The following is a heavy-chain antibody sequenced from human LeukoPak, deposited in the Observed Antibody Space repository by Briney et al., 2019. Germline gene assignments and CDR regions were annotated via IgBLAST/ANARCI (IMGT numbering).Heavy chain of an antibody. CDR2: IYSGGST. Sequence: GGSLRLSCAASGFTVSSNYMSWVRQAPGKGLEWVSVIYSGGSTYYADSVKGRFTISRDNSKNTLYLQMNSLRAEDTAVYYCARERAAIWAPSTWGQGTLVTVSS. CDR1: GFTVSSNY. J-gene: IGHJ4*02. V-gene: IGHV3-53*01. D-gene: IGHD2-2*01. CDR3: ARERAAIWAPST.